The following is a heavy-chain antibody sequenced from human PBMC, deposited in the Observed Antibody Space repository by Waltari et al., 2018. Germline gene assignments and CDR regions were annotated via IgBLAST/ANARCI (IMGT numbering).Heavy chain of an antibody. CDR1: GDSISSTNFR. J-gene: IGHJ4*02. CDR2: RHYSGTA. Sequence: QLQLQESGPGLVKPSETLSPTCLVSGDSISSTNFRWGWIRRPPGKGLEWIGHRHYSGTADYNPSLKGRASILVDTSRRHFSLELSSVTAADTAIYYCASPPPTGGSSFDFWGQGIQVTVTS. D-gene: IGHD3-16*01. CDR3: ASPPPTGGSSFDF. V-gene: IGHV4-39*07.